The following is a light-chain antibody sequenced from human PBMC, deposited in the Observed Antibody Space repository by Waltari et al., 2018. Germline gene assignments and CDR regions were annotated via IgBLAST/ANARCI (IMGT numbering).Light chain of an antibody. CDR1: QSVTTL. CDR2: EAS. J-gene: IGKJ3*01. Sequence: EIVLTQSPATVSLSPGESATLSCRASQSVTTLLAWYQQRPGQAPRLLIYEASNRATGIPARFIGSGFGTGFTLTISNLDPEDSAIYYCQQRSSWGFTFGPGTKVEIK. V-gene: IGKV3-11*01. CDR3: QQRSSWGFT.